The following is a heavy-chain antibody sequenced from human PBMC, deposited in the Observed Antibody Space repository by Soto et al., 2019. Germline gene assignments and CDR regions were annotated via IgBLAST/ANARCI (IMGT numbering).Heavy chain of an antibody. V-gene: IGHV2-70*13. Sequence: PTLVNPTQTLTLTCTCSGFSLITTGMCVSWIRQPPGKALEWLALITWEDDKSYNTSLKTRLSISKDTSKNQVVLTMTNMDPVDTAPYYCARINGYVITDAFDVWGQGTVVTVSS. D-gene: IGHD3-16*01. CDR1: GFSLITTGMC. J-gene: IGHJ3*01. CDR2: ITWEDDK. CDR3: ARINGYVITDAFDV.